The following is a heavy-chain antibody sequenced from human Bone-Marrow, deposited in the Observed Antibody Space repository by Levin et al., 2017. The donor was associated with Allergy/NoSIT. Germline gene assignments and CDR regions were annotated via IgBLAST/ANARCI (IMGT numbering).Heavy chain of an antibody. V-gene: IGHV4-59*12. CDR1: GGSMSSVY. Sequence: SETLSLTCTVSGGSMSSVYWTWIRQPPGKGLEWIGNIYHSGATYYNPSLKSRVAISVDTSKNQFSLKLSPVTAADTAVYYCARGATLDPWGQGILVTVSS. CDR3: ARGATLDP. CDR2: IYHSGAT. J-gene: IGHJ5*02.